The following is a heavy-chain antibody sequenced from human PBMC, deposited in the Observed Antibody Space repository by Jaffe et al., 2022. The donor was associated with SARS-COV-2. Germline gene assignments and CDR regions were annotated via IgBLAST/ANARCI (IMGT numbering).Heavy chain of an antibody. CDR3: TTEGDSY. D-gene: IGHD3-10*01. J-gene: IGHJ4*02. V-gene: IGHV3-15*01. CDR1: GFTFSNAW. CDR2: VKGKIDGGTT. Sequence: EVQLVESGGGFVKPGGSLRLSCAASGFTFSNAWLSWVRQAPGKGLEWVGRVKGKIDGGTTEYAAPVKGRFTISRDDSRNMLYLQMSSLKAEDTGVYYCTTEGDSYWGQGTLVTVSS.